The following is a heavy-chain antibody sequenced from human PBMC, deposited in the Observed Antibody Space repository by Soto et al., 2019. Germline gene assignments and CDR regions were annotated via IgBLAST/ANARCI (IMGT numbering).Heavy chain of an antibody. J-gene: IGHJ6*02. CDR3: ARDTNYDILTGYYKDYYYGMDV. Sequence: GASVKVSCKASGYTFTCYYMHWVRQAPGQGLEWMGWINPNSGGTNYAQKFQGRVTMTRDTSISTAYMELSRLRSDDTAVYYCARDTNYDILTGYYKDYYYGMDVWGQGTTVTVSS. CDR1: GYTFTCYY. CDR2: INPNSGGT. D-gene: IGHD3-9*01. V-gene: IGHV1-2*02.